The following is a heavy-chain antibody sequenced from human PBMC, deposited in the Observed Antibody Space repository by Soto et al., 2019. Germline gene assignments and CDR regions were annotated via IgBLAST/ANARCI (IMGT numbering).Heavy chain of an antibody. J-gene: IGHJ5*01. CDR2: INHSGRV. D-gene: IGHD3-22*01. Sequence: SETLSLTCAVYGGSFSGHSWTWIRQSPGKGLEWIGDINHSGRVNYSPSLKSRVTISLDTSKNQFTLTLSAVTAADTAMYYCSTRAYDTNGYYRFDPWGQGTLVTVSS. V-gene: IGHV4-34*01. CDR1: GGSFSGHS. CDR3: STRAYDTNGYYRFDP.